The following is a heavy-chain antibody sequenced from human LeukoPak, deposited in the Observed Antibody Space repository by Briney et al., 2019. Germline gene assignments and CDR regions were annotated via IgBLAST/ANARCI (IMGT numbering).Heavy chain of an antibody. D-gene: IGHD3-9*01. CDR1: GYTFTSYY. J-gene: IGHJ4*02. Sequence: ASVKVSCKASGYTFTSYYMHWVRQAPGQGLEWMGIINPSGGSTSYAQKFQGRVTMTRDTSTSTVYMELSSLRSEDTAVYYCARGGPSIILTGYTASDYWGQGTLVTVSS. CDR3: ARGGPSIILTGYTASDY. CDR2: INPSGGST. V-gene: IGHV1-46*01.